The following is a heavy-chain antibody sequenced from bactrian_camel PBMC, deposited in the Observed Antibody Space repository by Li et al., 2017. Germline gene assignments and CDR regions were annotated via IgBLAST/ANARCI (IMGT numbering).Heavy chain of an antibody. Sequence: VQLVESGGGSVQAGGSLRLSCEAIGVRYSYNCIAWFRKVAGNERERVATMYTGGLDTAYADSVKGRFTISQDKPKDLVYLQINGLQPEDTGMYYCAADQLYGTCRDVLDFPARGQGTQVTVSS. V-gene: IGHV3S1*01. CDR3: AADQLYGTCRDVLDFPA. CDR1: GVRYSYNC. CDR2: MYTGGLDT. J-gene: IGHJ4*01. D-gene: IGHD7*01.